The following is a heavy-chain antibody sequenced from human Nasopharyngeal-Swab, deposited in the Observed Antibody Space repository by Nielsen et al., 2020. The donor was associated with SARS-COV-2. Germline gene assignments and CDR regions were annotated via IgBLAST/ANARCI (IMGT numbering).Heavy chain of an antibody. CDR1: GFSFSTSW. J-gene: IGHJ4*02. Sequence: GESLKIFCGTSGFSFSTSWMHWVRQAPGKGLVWVARTDSGGSTISYADSVKGRFTISRDNAKNTLYLQMNSLRAEDTAVYYCARGGNFYLDYWGQGTLVTVSS. D-gene: IGHD1-1*01. V-gene: IGHV3-74*01. CDR2: TDSGGSTI. CDR3: ARGGNFYLDY.